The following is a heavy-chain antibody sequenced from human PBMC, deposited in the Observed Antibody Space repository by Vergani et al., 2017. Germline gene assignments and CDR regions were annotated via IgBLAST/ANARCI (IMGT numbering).Heavy chain of an antibody. CDR2: MNPNSGNT. D-gene: IGHD3-22*01. CDR3: ARGSSGYEVYYYYGMDV. Sequence: QVQLVQSGAEVKKPGASVKVSCKASGYTFTSYYMHWVRQATGQGLEWMGWMNPNSGNTGYAQKFQGRVTITRNTSISTAYMELSSLRSEDTAVYYCARGSSGYEVYYYYGMDVWGQGTTVTVSS. J-gene: IGHJ6*02. V-gene: IGHV1-8*03. CDR1: GYTFTSYY.